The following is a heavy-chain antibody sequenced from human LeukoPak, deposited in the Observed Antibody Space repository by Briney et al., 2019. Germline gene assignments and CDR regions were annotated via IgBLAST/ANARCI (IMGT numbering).Heavy chain of an antibody. J-gene: IGHJ4*01. Sequence: PGGSLRLSCAASGFTFSSYAMYWVRQAPGRGLEWVSGISDSGYTTYHIDSVKGRFGISRDSSRNTLYLQMDSLRADDTAVYYCAKGRGNPYYFDYWGQGLLVTVSS. V-gene: IGHV3-23*01. CDR3: AKGRGNPYYFDY. CDR2: ISDSGYTT. D-gene: IGHD1-14*01. CDR1: GFTFSSYA.